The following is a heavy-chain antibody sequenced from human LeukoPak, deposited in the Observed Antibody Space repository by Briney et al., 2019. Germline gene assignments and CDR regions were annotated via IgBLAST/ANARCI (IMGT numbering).Heavy chain of an antibody. CDR2: IYHSGST. J-gene: IGHJ6*02. CDR1: DGSIISSSYY. D-gene: IGHD6-13*01. Sequence: SETLSLTCTVSDGSIISSSYYWGWIRQPPGKGLEWIGSIYHSGSTNYNPSLKSRVTISVDKSKNQFSLKLSSVTAADTAVYYCARYRIAAAGTMYLYGMDVWGQGTTVTVSS. CDR3: ARYRIAAAGTMYLYGMDV. V-gene: IGHV4-39*07.